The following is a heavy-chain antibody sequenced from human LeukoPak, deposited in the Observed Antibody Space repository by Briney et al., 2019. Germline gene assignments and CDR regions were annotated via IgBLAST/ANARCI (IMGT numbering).Heavy chain of an antibody. CDR2: MNPNSGNT. D-gene: IGHD3-22*01. V-gene: IGHV1-8*01. J-gene: IGHJ5*02. Sequence: ASVKVSCKASGYTVTSYDINWVRQATGQGLEWMGWMNPNSGNTGYAQKFQGRVTMTRNTSISTAYMELSSLRSEDTAVYYCARGRQNTMIVVVNWFDPWGQGTLVTVSS. CDR3: ARGRQNTMIVVVNWFDP. CDR1: GYTVTSYD.